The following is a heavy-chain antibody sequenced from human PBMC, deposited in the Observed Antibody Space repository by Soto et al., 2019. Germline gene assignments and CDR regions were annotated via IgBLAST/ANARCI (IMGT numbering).Heavy chain of an antibody. D-gene: IGHD3-9*01. J-gene: IGHJ4*02. CDR3: AKVTMTGYYFDY. CDR1: GFTFSSYA. CDR2: ISGSGGST. V-gene: IGHV3-23*01. Sequence: EVQLLESGGGLVQPGGSLRLSCAASGFTFSSYAMSWVRQAPGKGLEWVSAISGSGGSTYYADSVKGRFTISRDNSKNPLYLQMNRLRAEDTAVYYCAKVTMTGYYFDYWGQGTLVTVSS.